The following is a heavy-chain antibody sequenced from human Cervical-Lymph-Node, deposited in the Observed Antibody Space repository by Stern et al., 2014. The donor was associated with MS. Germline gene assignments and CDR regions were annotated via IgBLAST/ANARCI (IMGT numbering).Heavy chain of an antibody. J-gene: IGHJ5*02. D-gene: IGHD4-23*01. CDR1: GYTFITYA. CDR3: ARVRWLDKNWFDP. Sequence: VQLVESGAEVKKPGASVKVSCKASGYTFITYAMHWVRQAPGQGLEWMGWINAGNGHTRYAQKFQGRVTITRDTSANTSYMELSSLRSEDTAVFYCARVRWLDKNWFDPWGPGTLVTVSS. V-gene: IGHV1-3*01. CDR2: INAGNGHT.